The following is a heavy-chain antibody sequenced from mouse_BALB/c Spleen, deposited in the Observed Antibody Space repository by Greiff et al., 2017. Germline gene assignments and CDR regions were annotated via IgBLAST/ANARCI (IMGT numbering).Heavy chain of an antibody. D-gene: IGHD3-1*01. CDR2: IYPGDGDT. CDR3: ARDGRGDYAMDY. J-gene: IGHJ4*01. Sequence: VQLVESGAELVRPGSSVKISCKASGYAFSSYWMNWVKQRPGQGLEWIGQIYPGDGDTNYNGKFKGKATLTADKSSSTAYMQLSSLTSEDSAVYFCARDGRGDYAMDYWGQGTSVTVSS. CDR1: GYAFSSYW. V-gene: IGHV1-80*01.